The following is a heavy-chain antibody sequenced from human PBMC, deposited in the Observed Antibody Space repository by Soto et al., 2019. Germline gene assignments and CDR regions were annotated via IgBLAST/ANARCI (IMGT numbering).Heavy chain of an antibody. Sequence: PGASLNISCKCSGYSFTSYWISWVRQMPGKGLEWMGRIDPSDSYTNYSQSFQGHVTISADKSISTAYLQWISLKASDTAMYYCASTVSNGAYYYYGMDVWGQGTTVTVSS. CDR2: IDPSDSYT. V-gene: IGHV5-10-1*01. D-gene: IGHD4-17*01. CDR1: GYSFTSYW. J-gene: IGHJ6*02. CDR3: ASTVSNGAYYYYGMDV.